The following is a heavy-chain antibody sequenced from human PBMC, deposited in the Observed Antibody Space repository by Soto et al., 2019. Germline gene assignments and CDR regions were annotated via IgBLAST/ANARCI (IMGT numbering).Heavy chain of an antibody. CDR1: GYTFISYG. V-gene: IGHV1-18*01. CDR2: ISAYNGNT. CDR3: ARDLDDYVWGSYPSPDSFDI. J-gene: IGHJ3*02. Sequence: QVQLVQSGAEVKKPGASVKVSCKASGYTFISYGISWVRQAPGQGLEWMGWISAYNGNTKYAQKLQGRVTMTTDTYTRIAYRELRSLRCDDTAVYYCARDLDDYVWGSYPSPDSFDIWGQGTMVTVSS. D-gene: IGHD3-16*02.